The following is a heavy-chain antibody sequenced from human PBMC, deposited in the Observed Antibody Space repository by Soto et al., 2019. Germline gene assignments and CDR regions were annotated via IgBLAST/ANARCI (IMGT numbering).Heavy chain of an antibody. CDR3: ARDWGTGFYQLDS. CDR2: VFYTGFT. D-gene: IGHD2-2*01. CDR1: GGSISGSYYY. J-gene: IGHJ4*02. V-gene: IGHV4-39*02. Sequence: SETLSLTCAVSGGSISGSYYYWGWLRQSPGKGPEWIGSVFYTGFTSYNPSLESRVSVSVDTSKNQFSLKVSSVTAADTALYYCARDWGTGFYQLDSWGQGTLVTVSS.